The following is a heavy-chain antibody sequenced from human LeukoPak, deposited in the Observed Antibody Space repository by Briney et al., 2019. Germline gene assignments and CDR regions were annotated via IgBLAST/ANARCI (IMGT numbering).Heavy chain of an antibody. CDR2: INHSGST. CDR1: GGSFSGYY. J-gene: IGHJ4*02. V-gene: IGHV4-34*01. CDR3: ARGRRYGDYFDY. Sequence: PSETLSLTCAVYGGSFSGYYWSWIRQPPGKGLEWIGEINHSGSTNYNPSLKSRVTISVDTSKNQFSLKLSSVTAADTAVYYCARGRRYGDYFDYSGQGTLVTVSS. D-gene: IGHD4-17*01.